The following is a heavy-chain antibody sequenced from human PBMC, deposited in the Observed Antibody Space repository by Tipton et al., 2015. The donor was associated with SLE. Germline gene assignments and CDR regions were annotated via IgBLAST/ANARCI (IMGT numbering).Heavy chain of an antibody. CDR1: GGSISSGSYY. CDR3: ARDLMVGILDYYYGMDV. D-gene: IGHD3-9*01. V-gene: IGHV4-61*09. J-gene: IGHJ6*02. CDR2: IYTSGST. Sequence: TLSLTCTVSGGSISSGSYYWNWIRQPAGKGLEWIGYIYTSGSTNYNPSLKSRVTISVDTSKNQFSLKLSSVTAADTAVYYCARDLMVGILDYYYGMDVWGQGTTVTVSS.